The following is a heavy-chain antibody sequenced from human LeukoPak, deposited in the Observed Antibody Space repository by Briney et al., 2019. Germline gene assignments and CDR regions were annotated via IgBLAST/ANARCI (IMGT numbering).Heavy chain of an antibody. V-gene: IGHV1-18*01. Sequence: GASVKVSCKASGYTFTSYAINWVRQAPGQGLEWMGWVCPYHGNTTYAQKFQGRLAMTTDKSTTTAYMELRSLTSDDTALYYCAKNFRSLASRRTSPFDSWGQGTLVIVSS. D-gene: IGHD6-6*01. CDR1: GYTFTSYA. J-gene: IGHJ4*02. CDR3: AKNFRSLASRRTSPFDS. CDR2: VCPYHGNT.